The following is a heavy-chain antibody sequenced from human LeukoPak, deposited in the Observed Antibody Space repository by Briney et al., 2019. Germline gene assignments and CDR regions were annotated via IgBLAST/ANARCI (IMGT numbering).Heavy chain of an antibody. J-gene: IGHJ4*02. Sequence: PSETLSLTCTVSGGSISSYYWSWIRQPPGKGLEWIGYIYYSGSTNYNPSLKSRVTISVDTPKNQSSLKLSSVTAADTAVYYCARHGRVSGWYYWGQGTLVTVSS. CDR3: ARHGRVSGWYY. V-gene: IGHV4-59*08. D-gene: IGHD6-19*01. CDR2: IYYSGST. CDR1: GGSISSYY.